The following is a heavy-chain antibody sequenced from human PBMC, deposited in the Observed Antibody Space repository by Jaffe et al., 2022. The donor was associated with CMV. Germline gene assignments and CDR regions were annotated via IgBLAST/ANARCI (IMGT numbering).Heavy chain of an antibody. CDR2: IRSKANSYAT. Sequence: EVQLVESGGGLVQPGGSLKLSCAASGFTFSGSAMHWVRQASGKGLEWVGRIRSKANSYATAYAASVKGRFTISRDDSKNTAYLQMNSLKTEDTAVYYCTAPRLAVAGVDYWGQGTLVTVSS. J-gene: IGHJ4*02. CDR3: TAPRLAVAGVDY. CDR1: GFTFSGSA. D-gene: IGHD6-19*01. V-gene: IGHV3-73*02.